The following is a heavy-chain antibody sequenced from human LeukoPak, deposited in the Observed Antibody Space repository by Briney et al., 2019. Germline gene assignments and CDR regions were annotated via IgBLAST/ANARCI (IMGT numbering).Heavy chain of an antibody. D-gene: IGHD6-13*01. V-gene: IGHV3-11*04. CDR2: ISSSGSTI. Sequence: GGSLRLSCAASGFTFSDYYMSWIRQAPGKGLEWVSYISSSGSTIYYADSVKGRFTISRDNAKNSLYLQMNNLRAEDTALYYCVRSGTADVEAAFDIWGQGTLVSVSS. CDR1: GFTFSDYY. J-gene: IGHJ3*02. CDR3: VRSGTADVEAAFDI.